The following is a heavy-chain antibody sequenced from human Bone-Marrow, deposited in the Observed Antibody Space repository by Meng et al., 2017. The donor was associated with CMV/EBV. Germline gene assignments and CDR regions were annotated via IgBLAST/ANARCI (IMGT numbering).Heavy chain of an antibody. CDR3: ARIVVPAAVDY. D-gene: IGHD2-2*01. J-gene: IGHJ4*02. Sequence: QLQLQESGPGLVKPSETRSLTCTVSGGSISSSSYYWGWIRQPPGKGLEWIGSIYYSGSTYYNPSLKSRVTISVDTSKNQFSLKLSSVTAADTAVYYCARIVVPAAVDYWGQGTLVTVSS. CDR1: GGSISSSSYY. V-gene: IGHV4-39*07. CDR2: IYYSGST.